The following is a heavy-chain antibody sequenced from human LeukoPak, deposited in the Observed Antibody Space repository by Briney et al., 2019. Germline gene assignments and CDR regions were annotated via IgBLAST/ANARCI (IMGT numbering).Heavy chain of an antibody. CDR1: GGSFSGYY. J-gene: IGHJ5*02. CDR2: INHSGST. V-gene: IGHV4-34*01. CDR3: ARLTGYSSGWYWFDP. D-gene: IGHD6-19*01. Sequence: PSETLSLTCAVYGGSFSGYYWSWIRQPPGKGLEWIGEINHSGSTNYNPSLKSRVTISVDTSKNQFSLKLSSVTAADTAVYYCARLTGYSSGWYWFDPWGQGTLVTVSS.